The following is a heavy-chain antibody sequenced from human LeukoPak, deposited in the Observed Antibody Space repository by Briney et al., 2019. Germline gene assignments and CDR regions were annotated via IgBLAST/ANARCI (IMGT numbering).Heavy chain of an antibody. J-gene: IGHJ4*02. Sequence: GGSLRLSCAASGFTFSSNAMHWVRQAPGKGLEYVSAISSNGGSTYYANSVKGRFIISRDNSKNTLYLQMGSLRAEDTAVYYCARNRCPSIDYWGQGTLVTVSS. D-gene: IGHD1-14*01. CDR2: ISSNGGST. V-gene: IGHV3-64*01. CDR3: ARNRCPSIDY. CDR1: GFTFSSNA.